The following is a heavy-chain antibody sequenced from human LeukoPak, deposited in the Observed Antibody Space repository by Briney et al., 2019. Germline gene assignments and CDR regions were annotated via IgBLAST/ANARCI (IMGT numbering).Heavy chain of an antibody. CDR1: GYTFTSYD. J-gene: IGHJ4*02. D-gene: IGHD3-3*01. CDR2: MNPNSGNT. V-gene: IGHV1-8*01. CDR3: ARVHYDFWSGFWDYFDY. Sequence: GASVNVSCKASGYTFTSYDINWVRQATGQGLEWMGWMNPNSGNTGYAQKFQGRVTMTRNTSISTAYMELSSLRSEDAAVYYCARVHYDFWSGFWDYFDYWGQGTLVTVSS.